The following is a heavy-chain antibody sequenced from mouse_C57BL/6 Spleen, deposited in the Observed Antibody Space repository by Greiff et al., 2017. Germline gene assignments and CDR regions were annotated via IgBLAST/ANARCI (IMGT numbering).Heavy chain of an antibody. CDR1: GYTFTSYT. D-gene: IGHD2-3*01. V-gene: IGHV1-4*01. CDR3: AGRWSYAMDY. CDR2: INPSSGYT. J-gene: IGHJ4*01. Sequence: QVQLKQSGAELARPRASVKMSCKASGYTFTSYTMHWVKQRPGQGLEWIGYINPSSGYTKYNQKFKDKATLTADKSSSTAYMQLSSLTSEDSAVYYCAGRWSYAMDYWGQGTSVTVSS.